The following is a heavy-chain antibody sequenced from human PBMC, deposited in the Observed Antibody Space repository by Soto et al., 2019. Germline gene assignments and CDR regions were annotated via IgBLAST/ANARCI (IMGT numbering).Heavy chain of an antibody. J-gene: IGHJ5*02. D-gene: IGHD6-13*01. CDR1: GGTFSSYA. CDR3: ARGVAAAGTGVYNWFDP. V-gene: IGHV1-69*01. CDR2: IIPIFGTA. Sequence: QVQLVQSGAEVKKPGSSVKVSCKASGGTFSSYAISWVRQAPGQGLEWMGGIIPIFGTANYAQKFQGRDTITADESTSTAYMELSSLRSEDTAVYYCARGVAAAGTGVYNWFDPWGQGTLVTVSS.